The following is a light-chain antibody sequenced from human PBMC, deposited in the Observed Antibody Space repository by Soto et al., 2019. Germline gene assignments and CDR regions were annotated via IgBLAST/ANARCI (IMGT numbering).Light chain of an antibody. CDR1: QSVSSSY. V-gene: IGKV3-20*01. CDR2: GAS. Sequence: EIVLTQSPGTLSLSPGERATLSCRASQSVSSSYLAWYQQKPGQAPRLLIYGASSRATGIPDRFSGSGSGTDFTLTISRLEPEDFAVYYCQCYSSSPPTTFGQGTKVDIK. J-gene: IGKJ1*01. CDR3: QCYSSSPPTT.